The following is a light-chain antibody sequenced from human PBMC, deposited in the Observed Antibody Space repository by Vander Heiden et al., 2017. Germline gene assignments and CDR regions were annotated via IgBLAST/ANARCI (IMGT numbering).Light chain of an antibody. V-gene: IGKV3-11*01. CDR1: QCVSRY. CDR2: YAA. Sequence: EIVLTQSPATLSLSPGERATLPGRASQCVSRYLACYQQKPGQPPSILLYYAANRATGILARFSGSGSGTDFTLTISSLEPEDFAVYYCQQRSNCPPIFTFGHGTKVDIK. CDR3: QQRSNCPPIFT. J-gene: IGKJ3*01.